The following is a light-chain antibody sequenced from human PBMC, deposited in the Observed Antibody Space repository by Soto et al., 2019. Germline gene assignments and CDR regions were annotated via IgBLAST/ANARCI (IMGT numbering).Light chain of an antibody. J-gene: IGKJ1*01. CDR1: QGSSSY. CDR2: AAS. V-gene: IGKV1-9*01. CDR3: QQLNSYPWT. Sequence: DIQLTQSPSFLSASVGDRVTITCRASQGSSSYLAWYQQKPGKAPKLLIYAASTLQSGVPSRFSGSGSGTEFTLKISSLQPEDFATYYCQQLNSYPWTFGQGTKVEIK.